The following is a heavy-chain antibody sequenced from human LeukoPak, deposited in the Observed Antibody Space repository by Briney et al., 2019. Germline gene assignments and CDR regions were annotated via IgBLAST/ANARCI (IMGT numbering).Heavy chain of an antibody. V-gene: IGHV3-23*01. D-gene: IGHD3-22*01. CDR3: AKYSHDSSGSYDY. CDR1: GFTFSIYG. Sequence: PGGSLRLSCAASGFTFSIYGMSWVRQAPGKGLEWVSAITGSDVSTYYADSMKGRFTISRDNSKNTLYLQMNSLRVEDTAVYYCAKYSHDSSGSYDYWGQGTLVTVSS. J-gene: IGHJ4*02. CDR2: ITGSDVST.